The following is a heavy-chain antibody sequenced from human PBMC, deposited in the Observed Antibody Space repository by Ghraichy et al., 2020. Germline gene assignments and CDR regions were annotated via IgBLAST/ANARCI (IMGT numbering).Heavy chain of an antibody. V-gene: IGHV3-11*04. CDR3: ARALMTYYYDSSGSGVAFDS. D-gene: IGHD3-22*01. Sequence: GGSLRLSCAASGFTFSDYYMSWIRQAPGKGLEWVSYISSSGSTIYYADSVKGRFTISRDNAKNSLYLQMNSLRAEDTAVYYCARALMTYYYDSSGSGVAFDSWGQGTMVTVSS. J-gene: IGHJ3*02. CDR2: ISSSGSTI. CDR1: GFTFSDYY.